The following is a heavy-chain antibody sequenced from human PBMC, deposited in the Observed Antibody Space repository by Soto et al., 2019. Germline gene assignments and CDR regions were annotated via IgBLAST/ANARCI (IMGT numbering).Heavy chain of an antibody. V-gene: IGHV4-39*01. D-gene: IGHD6-19*01. CDR1: GGSLSSSSYY. Sequence: XTLSLPCTVSGGSLSSSSYYWGWIRQPPGKGLEWIGSIYYSGSTYYSPSIKSRVTIYVDTSKNQFSLKMSSVTAADTAVYYCASHSSGWYWGQGTLGTVSS. CDR2: IYYSGST. J-gene: IGHJ4*02. CDR3: ASHSSGWY.